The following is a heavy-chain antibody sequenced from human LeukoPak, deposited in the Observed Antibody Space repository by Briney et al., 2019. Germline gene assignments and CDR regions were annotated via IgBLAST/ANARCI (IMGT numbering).Heavy chain of an antibody. V-gene: IGHV1-69*02. CDR1: GGTFNSYP. CDR3: ARLGAGRAFDI. D-gene: IGHD1-26*01. CDR2: IIPILGIT. J-gene: IGHJ3*02. Sequence: ASVKVSCKASGGTFNSYPISWVRQAPGQGLEWMGRIIPILGITNYAQKFQGRVTITADKSTSTAYMELSSLRSEDTAVYYCARLGAGRAFDIWGQGTMVTVSS.